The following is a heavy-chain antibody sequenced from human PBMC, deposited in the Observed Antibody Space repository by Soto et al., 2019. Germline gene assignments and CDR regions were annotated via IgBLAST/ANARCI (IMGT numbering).Heavy chain of an antibody. CDR3: AHRVLRTVFGLVTTTAIYFDF. J-gene: IGHJ4*02. Sequence: QITLNESGPTQVKPRQTLTLTCTFSGFSLTTSGVGVGWIRQSPGKAPEWLAPIYWDDDKRYSPSLKSRLTITKDTSKIQVVLTMADLDPADTATYYCAHRVLRTVFGLVTTTAIYFDFWGQGTPVAVSS. D-gene: IGHD3-3*01. V-gene: IGHV2-5*02. CDR1: GFSLTTSGVG. CDR2: IYWDDDK.